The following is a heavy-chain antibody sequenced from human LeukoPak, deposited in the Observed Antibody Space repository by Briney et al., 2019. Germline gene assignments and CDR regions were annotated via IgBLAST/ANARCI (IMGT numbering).Heavy chain of an antibody. CDR3: AKANEWFPLGYFDY. J-gene: IGHJ4*02. V-gene: IGHV3-23*01. D-gene: IGHD3-3*01. Sequence: GGSLRLSCAASGFTFSSYAMSWVRQAPGKGLEWVSAISGSGGSTYYAASVKGRFTISRDNSKNTLYLQMNSLRAEDTAVYYCAKANEWFPLGYFDYWGQGTLVTVSS. CDR2: ISGSGGST. CDR1: GFTFSSYA.